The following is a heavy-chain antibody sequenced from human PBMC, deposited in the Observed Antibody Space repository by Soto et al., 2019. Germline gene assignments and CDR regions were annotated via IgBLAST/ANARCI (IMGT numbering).Heavy chain of an antibody. Sequence: LRLSCGASGFTFSTHWMHWARQAPGKGLEWVSGISWNSGSIGYADSVKGRFTISRDNAKNSLYLQMNSLRAEDTALYYCAKDMDGSYNGFDPWGQGTLVTVSS. CDR2: ISWNSGSI. J-gene: IGHJ5*02. CDR3: AKDMDGSYNGFDP. D-gene: IGHD6-13*01. CDR1: GFTFSTHW. V-gene: IGHV3-9*01.